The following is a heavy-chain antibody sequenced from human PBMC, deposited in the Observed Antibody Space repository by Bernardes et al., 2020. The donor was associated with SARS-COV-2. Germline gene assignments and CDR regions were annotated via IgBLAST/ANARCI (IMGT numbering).Heavy chain of an antibody. D-gene: IGHD3-10*01. CDR2: ISGSGGST. J-gene: IGHJ4*02. CDR3: AKDRYYGSGSYYNDY. CDR1: GFTFSSYA. Sequence: GGSLRLSCAASGFTFSSYAMSWVRQAPGKGLEWVSAISGSGGSTYYADSVKGRFTISRDNSKNTLYLQMNSLRAEDTAVYYCAKDRYYGSGSYYNDYWGQGTLVTVSS. V-gene: IGHV3-23*01.